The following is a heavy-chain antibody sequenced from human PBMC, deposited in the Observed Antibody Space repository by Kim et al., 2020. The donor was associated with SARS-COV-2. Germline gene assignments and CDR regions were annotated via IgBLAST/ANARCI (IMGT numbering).Heavy chain of an antibody. D-gene: IGHD3-16*02. V-gene: IGHV3-23*01. CDR3: ATVMITFGGVIVTQYYFDY. J-gene: IGHJ4*02. Sequence: GRFTLSRDNSKNPLYLQMNSRRAEDTAVYYCATVMITFGGVIVTQYYFDYWGQGTLVTVSS.